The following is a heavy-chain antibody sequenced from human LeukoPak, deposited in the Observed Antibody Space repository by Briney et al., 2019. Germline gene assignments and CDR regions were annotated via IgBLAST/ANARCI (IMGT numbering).Heavy chain of an antibody. CDR1: GYTFTTYD. D-gene: IGHD3-22*01. CDR3: TYYYVSSPFDY. CDR2: MNPNSGNT. Sequence: ASVKVSCKASGYTFTTYDINWVRQATGQGLEWMGWMNPNSGNTGYAQKFQGRVTITRNTSISTAYMELTSLRSEDTAVYYCTYYYVSSPFDYWGQGTLVTVSS. V-gene: IGHV1-8*03. J-gene: IGHJ4*02.